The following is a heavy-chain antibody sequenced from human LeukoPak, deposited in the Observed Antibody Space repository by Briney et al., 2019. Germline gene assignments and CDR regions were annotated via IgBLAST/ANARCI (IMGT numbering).Heavy chain of an antibody. Sequence: GGSLSLPCAASGYTFSIYGKHGARQAPAKAREGVAYKPYHGSNKYYADSVKGRFTISRDNSKNTLYLQSNGLRDEDTAVYYCAKDYSSGWQIDYWGQGTLVTVSS. CDR1: GYTFSIYG. J-gene: IGHJ4*02. CDR2: KPYHGSNK. CDR3: AKDYSSGWQIDY. V-gene: IGHV3-30*02. D-gene: IGHD6-19*01.